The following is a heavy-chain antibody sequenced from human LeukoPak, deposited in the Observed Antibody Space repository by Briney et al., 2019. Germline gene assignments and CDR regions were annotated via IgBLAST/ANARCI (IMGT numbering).Heavy chain of an antibody. D-gene: IGHD6-19*01. CDR2: IYYSGTT. V-gene: IGHV4-59*08. J-gene: IGHJ3*02. Sequence: SETLSLTCTVSGGSISRYYWSWIRQPPGKGLEWIGYIYYSGTTNYNPSLKSRVTISVDTSKNQFSLRLSSVTAADTAVYYCARLREYSSGINAFDIWGQGTMVTVSS. CDR1: GGSISRYY. CDR3: ARLREYSSGINAFDI.